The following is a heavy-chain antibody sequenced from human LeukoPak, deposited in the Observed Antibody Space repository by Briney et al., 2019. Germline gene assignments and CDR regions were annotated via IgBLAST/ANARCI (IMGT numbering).Heavy chain of an antibody. J-gene: IGHJ1*01. CDR2: ISYDGNDK. CDR1: GFTFSSYG. V-gene: IGHV3-30*18. Sequence: PGGPLRLSCVASGFTFSSYGMHWVRQAPGKGLEWVAVISYDGNDKYYADSVKGRFSISRDNSKNTLYLEMSSLRTEDTAVYYCAKDPYSSRMEYFQYWGQGTLVIVSS. CDR3: AKDPYSSRMEYFQY. D-gene: IGHD3-22*01.